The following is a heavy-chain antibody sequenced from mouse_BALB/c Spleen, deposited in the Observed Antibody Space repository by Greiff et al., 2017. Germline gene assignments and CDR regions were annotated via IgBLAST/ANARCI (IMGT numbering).Heavy chain of an antibody. CDR3: ARGGETGRAMDY. V-gene: IGHV1-7*01. CDR1: GYTFTSYW. CDR2: INPSTVYT. D-gene: IGHD4-1*01. J-gene: IGHJ4*01. Sequence: VQLQQSGAELAKPGASVKMSCKASGYTFTSYWMHWVKQRPGQGLEWIGYINPSTVYTEYNQKFKDKATLTADKSSSTAYMQLSSLTSEDSAVYDCARGGETGRAMDYWGQGTSVTVAS.